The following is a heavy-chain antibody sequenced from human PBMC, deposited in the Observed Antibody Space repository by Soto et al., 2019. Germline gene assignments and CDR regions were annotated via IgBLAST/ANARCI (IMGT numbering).Heavy chain of an antibody. CDR2: TYYRSRWYS. D-gene: IGHD2-15*01. CDR1: GDTVSSNSVA. V-gene: IGHV6-1*01. J-gene: IGHJ6*02. Sequence: SQTLSLTCVGSGDTVSSNSVAWNWVRQSPSRGLEWLGRTYYRSRWYSDYAVSVRSRIDINADTSKNQVSLQLNSVTPEDTAVYYCARSEEDSDYYYYGMDVWGQGTTVTVSS. CDR3: ARSEEDSDYYYYGMDV.